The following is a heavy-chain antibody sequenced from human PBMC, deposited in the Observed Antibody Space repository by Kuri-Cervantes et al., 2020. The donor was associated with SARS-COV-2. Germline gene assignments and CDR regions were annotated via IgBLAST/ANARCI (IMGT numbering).Heavy chain of an antibody. D-gene: IGHD5-18*01. CDR1: GFTFSDYY. V-gene: IGHV3-66*01. CDR2: IYSGGST. J-gene: IGHJ4*02. Sequence: GGSLRLSCAASGFTFSDYYMSWVRQAPGKWLEWVSVIYSGGSTYYADSVKGRFTISRDNAKNSLYLQMNSLRAEDTAVYYCAKDQGDSYGISYFDYWGQGTLVTVSS. CDR3: AKDQGDSYGISYFDY.